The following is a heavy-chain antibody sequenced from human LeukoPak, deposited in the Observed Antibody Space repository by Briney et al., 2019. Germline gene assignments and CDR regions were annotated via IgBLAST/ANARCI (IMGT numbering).Heavy chain of an antibody. J-gene: IGHJ6*02. V-gene: IGHV1-58*01. D-gene: IGHD3-10*01. CDR2: IVVGTGKT. CDR1: GFTNSNSS. CDR3: AATSIRMVQRIIYYGKDV. Sequence: SVKVSCKASGFTNSNSSVQWVRQARGQRPEWIGWIVVGTGKTNYAQRLRERVTITRDMSTGTVDMELSSLRSEDTAVYYCAATSIRMVQRIIYYGKDVWGQGTTVTVSS.